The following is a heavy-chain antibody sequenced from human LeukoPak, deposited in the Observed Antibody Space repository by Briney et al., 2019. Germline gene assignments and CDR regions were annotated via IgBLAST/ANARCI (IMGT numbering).Heavy chain of an antibody. Sequence: GGSLRLSCAASGFTVSSNYMSWVRQAPGKGLEWVSVIYSGGSTYYADSVKGRFTISRDKSKNTLYLQMNSLRAEDTAVYYCAREGYYDSSGYTLGGYFDYWGQGTLVTVSS. D-gene: IGHD3-22*01. V-gene: IGHV3-66*01. CDR1: GFTVSSNY. CDR3: AREGYYDSSGYTLGGYFDY. CDR2: IYSGGST. J-gene: IGHJ4*02.